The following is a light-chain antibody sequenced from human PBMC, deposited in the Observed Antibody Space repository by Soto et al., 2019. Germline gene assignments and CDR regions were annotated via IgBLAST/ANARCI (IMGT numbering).Light chain of an antibody. CDR1: SSDVGGYNY. CDR2: EVS. CDR3: SSYAGSFYV. Sequence: QSALTQPPSASGSPGQSVTISCTGTSSDVGGYNYVSWYQQHPGKAPKLMIYEVSKRPSGVPDRFSGSKSGNTASPTVSGLQAEDEADYYCSSYAGSFYVFGTGTKLTVL. V-gene: IGLV2-8*01. J-gene: IGLJ1*01.